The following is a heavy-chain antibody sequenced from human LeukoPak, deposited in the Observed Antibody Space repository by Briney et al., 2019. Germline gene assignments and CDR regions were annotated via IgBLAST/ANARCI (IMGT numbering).Heavy chain of an antibody. V-gene: IGHV4-34*01. J-gene: IGHJ4*02. D-gene: IGHD6-19*01. Sequence: PSETLSLTCAVYGGSFSGYYWSWIRQPPGKGLEWIGEINHSGSTNYNPSLKSRVTISVDTSKNQFSLKLSSVTAADTAVYYCARHATSTGTTAVAGVDYWGQGTLVTVSS. CDR1: GGSFSGYY. CDR3: ARHATSTGTTAVAGVDY. CDR2: INHSGST.